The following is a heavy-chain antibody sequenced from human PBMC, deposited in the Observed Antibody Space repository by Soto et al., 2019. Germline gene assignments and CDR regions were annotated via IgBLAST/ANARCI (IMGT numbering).Heavy chain of an antibody. D-gene: IGHD1-1*01. Sequence: QVQLVQSGAEVKKPGASVKVSCKASGYTFTSYDINWVRQATGQGLEWMGWMNPNSGNTGYAQKFQGRVTMPRNTSISTAYMELSSLRSEDTAVYYCARRRGFHRYKFNWFDPWGQGTLVTVSS. CDR1: GYTFTSYD. J-gene: IGHJ5*02. CDR2: MNPNSGNT. V-gene: IGHV1-8*01. CDR3: ARRRGFHRYKFNWFDP.